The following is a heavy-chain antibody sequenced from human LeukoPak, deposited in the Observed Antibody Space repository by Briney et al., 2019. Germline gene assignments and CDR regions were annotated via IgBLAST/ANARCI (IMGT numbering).Heavy chain of an antibody. V-gene: IGHV1-24*01. CDR2: FDPEDGET. J-gene: IGHJ3*02. Sequence: ASVKVSCKVSGYTLTELSMHWVRQAPGKGLEWMGGFDPEDGETIYAQKFQGRATMTEDTSTDTAYMELSSLRSEDTAVYYCATPHDYGSGSRLPHDAFDIWGQGTLVTVSS. CDR1: GYTLTELS. CDR3: ATPHDYGSGSRLPHDAFDI. D-gene: IGHD3-10*01.